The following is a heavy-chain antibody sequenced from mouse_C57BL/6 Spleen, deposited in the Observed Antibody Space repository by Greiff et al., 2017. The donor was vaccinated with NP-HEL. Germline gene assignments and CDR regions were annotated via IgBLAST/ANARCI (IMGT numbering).Heavy chain of an antibody. J-gene: IGHJ2*01. CDR3: AREDQLGFDY. Sequence: VQLQQSGAELVRPGSSVKLSCKASGYTFTSYWMQWVKQRPIQGLEWIGNIDPSDSETHYNQKFKDKATLTVDKSSSTAYMQLSSLTSEDAAVYYCAREDQLGFDYWGQGTTLTVSS. CDR2: IDPSDSET. V-gene: IGHV1-52*01. CDR1: GYTFTSYW. D-gene: IGHD4-1*02.